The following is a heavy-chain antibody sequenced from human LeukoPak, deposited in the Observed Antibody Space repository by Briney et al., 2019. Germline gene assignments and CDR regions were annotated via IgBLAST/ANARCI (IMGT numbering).Heavy chain of an antibody. J-gene: IGHJ4*02. CDR1: GGSISSYY. D-gene: IGHD6-19*01. Sequence: SETLSLTCTVSGGSISSYYWSWIRQPPGKGLAWIGYIYYSGSTNYNPSLKSRVTISVDTSKNQFSLKLSSVTAADTAVYYCARDVGSSGDFDYWGQGTLVTVSS. CDR2: IYYSGST. V-gene: IGHV4-59*01. CDR3: ARDVGSSGDFDY.